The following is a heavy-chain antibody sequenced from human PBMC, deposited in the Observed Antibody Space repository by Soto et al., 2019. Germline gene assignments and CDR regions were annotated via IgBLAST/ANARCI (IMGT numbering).Heavy chain of an antibody. CDR2: ISAYNGNT. Sequence: ASVKVSCKASGYTFTSYGISWVRQAPGQGLEWMGWISAYNGNTSYAQKFQGRVTMTRDTSTSTAYMELSSLRSEDTAVYYCARAGTMVRGVKQVINWFDPWGQGTLVTVSS. V-gene: IGHV1-18*01. CDR1: GYTFTSYG. D-gene: IGHD3-10*01. J-gene: IGHJ5*02. CDR3: ARAGTMVRGVKQVINWFDP.